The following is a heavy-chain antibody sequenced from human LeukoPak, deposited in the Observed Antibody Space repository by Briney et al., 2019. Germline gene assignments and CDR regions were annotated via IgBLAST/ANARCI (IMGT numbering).Heavy chain of an antibody. CDR1: GFTFSSYE. J-gene: IGHJ3*02. D-gene: IGHD2-21*01. V-gene: IGHV3-48*03. CDR2: ISSSGSTI. Sequence: GGSLRLSCAASGFTFSSYEMNWVRQAPGKGLEWVSYISSSGSTIYYADSVKGRFTISRDNSKNTLYLQMNSLRAEDTAVYYCAKGLSEGRGVGDLDAFDIWGQGTMVTVSS. CDR3: AKGLSEGRGVGDLDAFDI.